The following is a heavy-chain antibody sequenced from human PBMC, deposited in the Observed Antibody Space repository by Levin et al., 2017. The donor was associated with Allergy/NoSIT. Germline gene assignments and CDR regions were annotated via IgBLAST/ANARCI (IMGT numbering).Heavy chain of an antibody. CDR1: GYSFPNYW. CDR3: ARRLTYTSGSSFYLDF. CDR2: IYPGDSET. V-gene: IGHV5-51*01. D-gene: IGHD2/OR15-2a*01. Sequence: PGGSLRLSCETSGYSFPNYWIAWVRQMPGKALEWMGNIYPGDSETRSSPSFQGQVTMSADKSINTAYLQWTSLKASDTAMYYCARRLTYTSGSSFYLDFWGQGTLVTVSS. J-gene: IGHJ4*02.